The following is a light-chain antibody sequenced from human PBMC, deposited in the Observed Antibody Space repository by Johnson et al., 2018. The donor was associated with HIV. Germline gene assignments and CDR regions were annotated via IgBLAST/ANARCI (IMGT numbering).Light chain of an antibody. CDR2: DNN. CDR3: GTWDSSLSVYV. CDR1: SSNIGNNY. J-gene: IGLJ1*01. Sequence: QSVLTQPPSVSAAPGQKVTISCSGSSSNIGNNYVSWYQQLPGTAPKVLIYDNNKRPSGVPDRVSGSKSGTSATLGITGLQTGDEADYYCGTWDSSLSVYVFGTGTKVTVL. V-gene: IGLV1-51*01.